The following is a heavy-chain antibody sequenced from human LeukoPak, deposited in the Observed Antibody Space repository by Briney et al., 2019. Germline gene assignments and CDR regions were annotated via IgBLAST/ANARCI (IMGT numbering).Heavy chain of an antibody. J-gene: IGHJ5*02. Sequence: GGSLRLSCAASGFTFSSYWMSWVRQAPGKGLEWVANMKQDGSEKYYVDSVKGRFTISRDNAKNSLYLQMNSLRAEDTAVYYCARDRQWFGENWFDPWGQGTLVTVSS. CDR1: GFTFSSYW. D-gene: IGHD3-10*01. CDR2: MKQDGSEK. CDR3: ARDRQWFGENWFDP. V-gene: IGHV3-7*01.